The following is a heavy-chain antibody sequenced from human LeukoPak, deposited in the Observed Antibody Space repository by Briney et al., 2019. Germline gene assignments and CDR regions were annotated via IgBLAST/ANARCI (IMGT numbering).Heavy chain of an antibody. CDR2: IYTSGST. J-gene: IGHJ3*02. V-gene: IGHV4-61*02. CDR3: ARGNLRYSSSPNAFDI. D-gene: IGHD6-6*01. CDR1: GGSISSGSYY. Sequence: SSETLSLTCTVSGGSISSGSYYWSWIRQPAGKGLEWIGRIYTSGSTNYNPSLKSRVTISVDTSKNQFSLKLSSVTAADTAVYYCARGNLRYSSSPNAFDIWGQGTMVTVSS.